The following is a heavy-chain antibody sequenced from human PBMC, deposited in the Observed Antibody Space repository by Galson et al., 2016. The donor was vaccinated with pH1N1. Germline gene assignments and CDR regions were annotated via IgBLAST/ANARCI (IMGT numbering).Heavy chain of an antibody. CDR2: IKPDGSQT. V-gene: IGHV3-7*03. Sequence: SLRLSCAASGFTLSDYWMNWVRQAPGKGLEWVANIKPDGSQTYYVDSVKGRFTISRDNVKHSMFRHMYSPRAEDTAVYYCARAVATRESFWGLGTLVTVSS. CDR3: ARAVATRESF. D-gene: IGHD5-24*01. CDR1: GFTLSDYW. J-gene: IGHJ4*02.